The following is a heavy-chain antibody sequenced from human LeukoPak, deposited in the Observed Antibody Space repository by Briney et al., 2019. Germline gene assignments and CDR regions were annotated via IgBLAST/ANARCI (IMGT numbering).Heavy chain of an antibody. J-gene: IGHJ4*02. D-gene: IGHD1-26*01. V-gene: IGHV3-9*01. CDR3: AKDIGSYLLYYLDY. CDR2: ISWNSGST. CDR1: GFTFDDYA. Sequence: GRSLRLSCAASGFTFDDYAMHWVRQAPGKGLEWVSGISWNSGSTGYADSVKGRFTISRDNAKNSLYLQMNSLRAEDTALYYCAKDIGSYLLYYLDYWGQGTLVTVPS.